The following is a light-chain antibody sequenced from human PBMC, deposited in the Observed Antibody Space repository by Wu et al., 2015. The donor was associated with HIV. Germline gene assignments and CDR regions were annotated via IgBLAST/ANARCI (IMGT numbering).Light chain of an antibody. CDR3: QHREI. CDR1: QSINMF. V-gene: IGKV1-39*01. CDR2: SAS. Sequence: DTQMTQSPSSLSASVGDRVVITCRATQSINMFLNWYQQKPGKAPKLLIYSASTLKSGVPSRFSGGGSGPDFTLTIGSLQPEDYATYYCQHREIFGGGPR. J-gene: IGKJ4*01.